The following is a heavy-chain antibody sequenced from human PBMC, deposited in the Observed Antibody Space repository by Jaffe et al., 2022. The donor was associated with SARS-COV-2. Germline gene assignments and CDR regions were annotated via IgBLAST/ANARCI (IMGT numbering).Heavy chain of an antibody. CDR3: ATRRPSGPDY. CDR1: GFTFSSYA. J-gene: IGHJ4*02. CDR2: ISYDGSNK. V-gene: IGHV3-30-3*01. Sequence: QVQLVESGGGVVQPGRSLRLSCAASGFTFSSYAMHWVRQAPGKGLEWVAVISYDGSNKYYADSVKGRFTISRDNSKNTLYLQMNSLRAEDTAVYYCATRRPSGPDYWGQGTLVTVSS. D-gene: IGHD5-12*01.